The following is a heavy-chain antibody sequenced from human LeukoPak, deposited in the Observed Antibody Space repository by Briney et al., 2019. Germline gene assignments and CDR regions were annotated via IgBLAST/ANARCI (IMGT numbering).Heavy chain of an antibody. CDR3: ARDIDTAPTHAFDI. Sequence: SVKVSCKASGGTFSSYAISWVRQAPGQGLEWMGRIIPILGIANYAQKFQGRVTITADKSTSTAYMELSSLRSEDTAVYYCARDIDTAPTHAFDIWGQGTMVTVSS. CDR2: IIPILGIA. D-gene: IGHD5-18*01. J-gene: IGHJ3*02. V-gene: IGHV1-69*04. CDR1: GGTFSSYA.